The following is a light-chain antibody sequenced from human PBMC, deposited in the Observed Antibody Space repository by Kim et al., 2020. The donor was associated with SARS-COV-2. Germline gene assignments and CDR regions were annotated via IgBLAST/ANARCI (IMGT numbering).Light chain of an antibody. Sequence: LSPGERAAISCRASQSVSSSYLAWYQHKPGQAPRLIISGVSRRATGIPDRFSGSGSGTDFTLTISRLEPEDFAVYYCQHYGSSPLSFGGGTKVEI. J-gene: IGKJ4*01. CDR1: QSVSSSY. CDR3: QHYGSSPLS. CDR2: GVS. V-gene: IGKV3-20*01.